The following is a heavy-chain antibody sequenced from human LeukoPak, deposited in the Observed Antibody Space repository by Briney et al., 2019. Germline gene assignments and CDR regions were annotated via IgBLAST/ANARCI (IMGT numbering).Heavy chain of an antibody. Sequence: GGSLRLSCAASGFTFSSYAMSWVRQAPGKGLEWVSSISGSGDNTCYADSVKDRFSISRDNAKNSLYLQMNSLRAEDTAVYYCARGHYGMDVWGQGTTVTVSS. CDR3: ARGHYGMDV. V-gene: IGHV3-23*01. J-gene: IGHJ6*02. CDR1: GFTFSSYA. CDR2: ISGSGDNT.